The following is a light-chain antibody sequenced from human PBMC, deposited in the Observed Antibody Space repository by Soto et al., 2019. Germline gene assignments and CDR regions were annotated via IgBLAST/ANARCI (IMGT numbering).Light chain of an antibody. Sequence: DIQMTQSPSTLSASVGDRVTITCRASQSVTSRLAWYQQKPGKAPKLLIYGASNLESGVPSRFSGSGSGTECTLTISSLQPDDFAPYYCQQYNSYSLTCGGGTTVEIK. CDR2: GAS. CDR1: QSVTSR. J-gene: IGKJ4*01. V-gene: IGKV1-5*01. CDR3: QQYNSYSLT.